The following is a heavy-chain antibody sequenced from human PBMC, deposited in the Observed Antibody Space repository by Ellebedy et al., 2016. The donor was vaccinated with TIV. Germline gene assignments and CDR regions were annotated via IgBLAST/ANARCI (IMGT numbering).Heavy chain of an antibody. V-gene: IGHV3-23*01. D-gene: IGHD3-22*01. CDR1: GFTFSSYA. CDR2: ISGSGGST. CDR3: ARESFYDSSGLSREYYFDY. Sequence: PGGSLRLSCAASGFTFSSYAMSWVRQAPGKGLEWVSAISGSGGSTYYADSVKGRFTISRDNSKNTLYLQMNSLRAEDTAVYYCARESFYDSSGLSREYYFDYWGQGTLVTVSS. J-gene: IGHJ4*02.